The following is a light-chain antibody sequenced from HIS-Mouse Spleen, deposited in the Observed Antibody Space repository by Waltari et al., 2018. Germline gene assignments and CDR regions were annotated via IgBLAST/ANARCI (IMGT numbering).Light chain of an antibody. CDR2: EVS. Sequence: QSALTQPPSASGSPGQSVTISCTGTSSDVGGYNYVSWYQQHPGKAPKLMIYEVSKWPSGVPARFSGSKSGNTASLTVSGLQAEDEADYYCSSYAGSNNLVFGGGTKLTVL. CDR3: SSYAGSNNLV. V-gene: IGLV2-8*01. CDR1: SSDVGGYNY. J-gene: IGLJ2*01.